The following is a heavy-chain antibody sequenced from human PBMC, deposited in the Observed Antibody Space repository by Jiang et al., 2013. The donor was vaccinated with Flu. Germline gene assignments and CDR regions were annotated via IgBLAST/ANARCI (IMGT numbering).Heavy chain of an antibody. CDR1: GGSISSHSSY. J-gene: IGHJ5*02. CDR3: ARGTVTIFGVIGVPPWFDP. D-gene: IGHD3-3*01. Sequence: GLVKPSETLSLTCTVSGGSISSHSSYWGWIRQPPGKGLEWLGSMSHSGSISHSGSTYYNPSLKSRVTISLDTSENQFSLKLGSVTAADTAVYYCARGTVTIFGVIGVPPWFDPWGQGTLVTVSS. CDR2: ISHSGST. V-gene: IGHV4-39*07.